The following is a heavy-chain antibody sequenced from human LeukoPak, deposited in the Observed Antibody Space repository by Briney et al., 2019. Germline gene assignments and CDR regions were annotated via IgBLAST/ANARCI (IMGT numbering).Heavy chain of an antibody. CDR2: VGGSGVKT. V-gene: IGHV3-23*01. Sequence: GGSLRLSCAASGFTFSNYAIHWVRQAPGKGLEWVSIVGGSGVKTYYADSVKGRFTISRDNSKNTVYLQMNSLRAEDTAVYYCAKGAAGSGYSFFDYWGQGTLVTVSS. CDR3: AKGAAGSGYSFFDY. D-gene: IGHD3-22*01. CDR1: GFTFSNYA. J-gene: IGHJ4*02.